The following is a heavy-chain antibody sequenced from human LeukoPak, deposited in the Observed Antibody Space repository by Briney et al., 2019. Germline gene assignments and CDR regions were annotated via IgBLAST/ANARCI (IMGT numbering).Heavy chain of an antibody. J-gene: IGHJ5*02. CDR2: INPNSGST. D-gene: IGHD3-3*01. CDR3: AREGITIFGVVTSDWFDP. CDR1: GYTFTGYY. V-gene: IGHV1-2*02. Sequence: ASVKVSCKASGYTFTGYYMHWVRQAPGQGLEWMGWINPNSGSTNYAQKFQGRVTMTRDTSISTAYMELSRLRSDDTAVYYCAREGITIFGVVTSDWFDPWGQGTLVTVSS.